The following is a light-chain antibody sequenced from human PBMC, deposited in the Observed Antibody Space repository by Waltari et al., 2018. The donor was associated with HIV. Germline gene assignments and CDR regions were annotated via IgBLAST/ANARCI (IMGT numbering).Light chain of an antibody. CDR3: MQGTLPYT. V-gene: IGKV2-30*01. Sequence: VAMTPSPLSLTVTFGQPASISCRSSQSHVYGKGNTYLNWFQQRPGQSPRRLIYKVSNRDSVVPDRCGVSGSGTDFTLKISRVEAEDVGVYYCMQGTLPYTFGQATKLEIK. CDR1: QSHVYGKGNTY. CDR2: KVS. J-gene: IGKJ2*01.